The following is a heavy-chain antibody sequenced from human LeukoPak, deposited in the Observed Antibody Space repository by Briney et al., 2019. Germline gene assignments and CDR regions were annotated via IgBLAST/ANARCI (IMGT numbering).Heavy chain of an antibody. Sequence: PGGSLRLSCAASGFTFSSYAMHWVRQAPGKGLEWVAVISYDGSNKYYADSVKGRFTISRDNSKNTLCLQMNSLRAEDTAVYYCAREAAVAGLDYWGQGTLVTVSP. J-gene: IGHJ4*02. CDR3: AREAAVAGLDY. CDR1: GFTFSSYA. V-gene: IGHV3-30-3*01. D-gene: IGHD6-19*01. CDR2: ISYDGSNK.